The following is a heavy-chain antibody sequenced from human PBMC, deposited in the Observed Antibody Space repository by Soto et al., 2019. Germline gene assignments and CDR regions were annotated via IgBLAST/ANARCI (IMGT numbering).Heavy chain of an antibody. V-gene: IGHV1-8*01. CDR1: GYTFTSYD. CDR2: MNPNSGNT. CDR3: ARDRLLIVVVPAAILWFDP. D-gene: IGHD2-2*02. Sequence: ASVKVSCKASGYTFTSYDINWVRQATGQGLEWMGWMNPNSGNTGYAQKFQGRVTMTRNTSISTAYMELSSLRSEDTAVYYCARDRLLIVVVPAAILWFDPWGQGTLVTVSS. J-gene: IGHJ5*02.